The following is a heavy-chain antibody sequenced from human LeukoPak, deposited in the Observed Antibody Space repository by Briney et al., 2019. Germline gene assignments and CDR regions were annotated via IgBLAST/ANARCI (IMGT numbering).Heavy chain of an antibody. Sequence: SETLSLTCAVYGGSLSGYYWNWIRQSPGKGLEWIGEINHSGSTNYDPSLKSRVTVSVDTSKNQFSLKLSSVTAADTAVYYCARATFDSRGYYYEGEYWGQGTLVTVSS. CDR3: ARATFDSRGYYYEGEY. CDR1: GGSLSGYY. D-gene: IGHD3-22*01. V-gene: IGHV4-34*01. J-gene: IGHJ4*02. CDR2: INHSGST.